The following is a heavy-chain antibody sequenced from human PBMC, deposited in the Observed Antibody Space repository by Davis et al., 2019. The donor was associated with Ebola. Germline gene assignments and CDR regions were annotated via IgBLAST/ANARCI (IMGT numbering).Heavy chain of an antibody. D-gene: IGHD4-23*01. V-gene: IGHV3-66*01. Sequence: GESLKISCAASGFTVSSNYMSWVRQAPGKGLEWVSVIYSGGSTYYADSVKGRFTISRDNSKNTLYLQMGSLRAEDMAVYYCARERAVAHFDYWGQGTLVTVSS. CDR3: ARERAVAHFDY. CDR1: GFTVSSNY. CDR2: IYSGGST. J-gene: IGHJ4*02.